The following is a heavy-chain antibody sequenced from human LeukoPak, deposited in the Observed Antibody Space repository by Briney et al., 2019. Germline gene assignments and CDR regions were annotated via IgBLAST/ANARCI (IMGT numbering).Heavy chain of an antibody. CDR1: GGSISSYY. J-gene: IGHJ6*02. CDR2: IYYSGST. D-gene: IGHD6-13*01. V-gene: IGHV4-59*01. CDR3: ARGSSSWPYYYYYGTDV. Sequence: SETLSLTCTVSGGSISSYYWSWIRQPPGKGLEWIGYIYYSGSTNYNPSLKSRVTISVDTSKNQFSLKLSSVTAADTAVYYCARGSSSWPYYYYYGTDVWGQGTTVTVSS.